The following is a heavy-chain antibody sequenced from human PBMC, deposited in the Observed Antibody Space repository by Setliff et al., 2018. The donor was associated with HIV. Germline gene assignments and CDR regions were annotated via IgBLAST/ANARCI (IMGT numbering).Heavy chain of an antibody. J-gene: IGHJ4*02. V-gene: IGHV1-46*01. D-gene: IGHD3-10*01. CDR3: AREYDVLLWIGSQYGRGNLDS. Sequence: ASVKVSCKASGYILTSHYMHWVRRAPGQGLEWMGIINPSVGSTSYAQKFQGRVTMTRDTSTSTVYMELSSLRSEDTAVYYCAREYDVLLWIGSQYGRGNLDSWGQGTPVTVSS. CDR2: INPSVGST. CDR1: GYILTSHY.